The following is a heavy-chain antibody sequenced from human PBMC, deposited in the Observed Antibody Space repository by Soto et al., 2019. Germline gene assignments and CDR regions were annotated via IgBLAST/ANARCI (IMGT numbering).Heavy chain of an antibody. CDR1: GFTFSSYA. CDR3: AKDQGWEFNMDV. Sequence: GGSLRLSCAASGFTFSSYAMTWVRQAPGKGLEWVSAIGGSGGSTYYADSVKGRFTISRDNSKNTLYLQMDSLRAEDTAVYYCAKDQGWEFNMDVWGKGTTVTVSS. D-gene: IGHD3-10*01. V-gene: IGHV3-23*01. CDR2: IGGSGGST. J-gene: IGHJ6*03.